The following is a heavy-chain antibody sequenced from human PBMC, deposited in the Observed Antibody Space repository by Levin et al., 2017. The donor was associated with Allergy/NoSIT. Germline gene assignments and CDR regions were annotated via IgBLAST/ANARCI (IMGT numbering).Heavy chain of an antibody. CDR2: IYYSGST. CDR1: GGSISSSSYY. V-gene: IGHV4-39*07. D-gene: IGHD1-26*01. J-gene: IGHJ3*02. Sequence: SETLSLTCTVSGGSISSSSYYWGWIRQPPGKGLEWIGSIYYSGSTYYNPSLKSRVTISVDTSKNQFSLKLSSVTAADTAVYYCARDGLFRATPHVFDIWGQGTMVTVSS. CDR3: ARDGLFRATPHVFDI.